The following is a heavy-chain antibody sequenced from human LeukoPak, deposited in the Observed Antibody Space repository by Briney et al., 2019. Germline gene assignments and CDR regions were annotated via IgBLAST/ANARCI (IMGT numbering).Heavy chain of an antibody. J-gene: IGHJ4*02. D-gene: IGHD5-18*01. CDR3: ASGYTYANYYFDY. CDR1: GFTFRSSA. CDR2: VSHDGTSK. V-gene: IGHV3-30*09. Sequence: GGSLRLSCAASGFTFRSSAMHWVRQAPGKGLEWMAAVSHDGTSKNYADSVKGRFAISRDNSKNTLYLQMNSLRAEDTAVYYCASGYTYANYYFDYWGQGTLVTVSS.